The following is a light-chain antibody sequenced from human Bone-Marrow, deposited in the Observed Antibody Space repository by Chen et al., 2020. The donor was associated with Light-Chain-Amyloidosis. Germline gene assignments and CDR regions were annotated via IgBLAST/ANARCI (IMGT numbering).Light chain of an antibody. V-gene: IGLV3-21*02. CDR3: QVWDRSSDRPV. CDR1: NIGSTS. Sequence: SYVLTQPSSVSVAPGQTPTIACGGNNIGSTSVHWYQQTPGQAPLLVVYDDSDRPSGLPELLSGSNSGNTATLTSSRVEAGDEADYYCQVWDRSSDRPVFGRGTKLTVV. CDR2: DDS. J-gene: IGLJ3*02.